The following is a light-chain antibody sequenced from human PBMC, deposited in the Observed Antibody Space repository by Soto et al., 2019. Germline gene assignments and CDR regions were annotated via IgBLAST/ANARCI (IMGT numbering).Light chain of an antibody. Sequence: EIAMTQSPATLSVSPGERATLSCRASQSVSSNLAWYQQKPGQAPRLLIYGASTRATGVPVRFSGSGSGTEFTLTISSLQSEDFAVYYCQHYNNWPPWTFGQGTKVEIK. CDR3: QHYNNWPPWT. CDR1: QSVSSN. CDR2: GAS. V-gene: IGKV3-15*01. J-gene: IGKJ1*01.